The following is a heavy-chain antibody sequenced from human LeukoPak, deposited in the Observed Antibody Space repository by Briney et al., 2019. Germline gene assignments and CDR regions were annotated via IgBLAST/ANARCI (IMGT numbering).Heavy chain of an antibody. J-gene: IGHJ5*02. CDR3: ARHYGP. V-gene: IGHV4-59*08. CDR2: IYYSGST. D-gene: IGHD3-10*01. Sequence: SETLSLTCTVSGGSISNNYWSWFRQPPGKGLEWIGYIYYSGSTNYNPSLKSRVTISVDTSKSQFSLKLNSVTAADTAVYYCARHYGPWGQGTLVTVSS. CDR1: GGSISNNY.